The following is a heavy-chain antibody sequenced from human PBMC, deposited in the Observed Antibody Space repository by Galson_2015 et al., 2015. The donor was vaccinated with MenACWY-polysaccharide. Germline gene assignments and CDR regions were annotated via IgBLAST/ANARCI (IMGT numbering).Heavy chain of an antibody. Sequence: SLRLSCAASGFIFNNAWMNWVRQAPGKGLEWVGRIKSKTDGGTIDYAAPVKGRFTISRDNAKNSLYLQMNSLRAEDTAVYYCARVSVRFGGSRTSVIDHWGQGTLVTVSS. CDR3: ARVSVRFGGSRTSVIDH. J-gene: IGHJ4*02. CDR1: GFIFNNAW. CDR2: IKSKTDGGTI. V-gene: IGHV3-15*01. D-gene: IGHD3-16*01.